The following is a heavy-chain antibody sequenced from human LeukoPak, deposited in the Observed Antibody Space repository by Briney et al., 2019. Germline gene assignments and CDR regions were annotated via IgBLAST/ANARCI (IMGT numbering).Heavy chain of an antibody. J-gene: IGHJ3*02. Sequence: GASVKVSCKVSGYTLTELSMHWVRQAPGKGLEWMGGFDPEDGETSYAQKFQGRVTMTEDTSTDTAYMELSSLRSEDTAVYYCARAFDVVVVAATNDAFDIWGQGTMVTVSS. CDR1: GYTLTELS. CDR2: FDPEDGET. D-gene: IGHD2-15*01. CDR3: ARAFDVVVVAATNDAFDI. V-gene: IGHV1-24*01.